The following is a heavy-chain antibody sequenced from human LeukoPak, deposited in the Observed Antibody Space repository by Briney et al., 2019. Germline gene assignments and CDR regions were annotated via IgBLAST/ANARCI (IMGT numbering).Heavy chain of an antibody. J-gene: IGHJ6*04. CDR1: GGSISSGSYY. CDR3: ARGPRWGV. Sequence: PSETLSLTCTVSGGSISSGSYYWSWIRQPAGKGLEWIGRIYTSGSTNYNPSLKSRVTISVDTSKNQFSLKLSSVTAADTAVYYCARGPRWGVWGKGTTVTVSS. D-gene: IGHD1-26*01. V-gene: IGHV4-61*02. CDR2: IYTSGST.